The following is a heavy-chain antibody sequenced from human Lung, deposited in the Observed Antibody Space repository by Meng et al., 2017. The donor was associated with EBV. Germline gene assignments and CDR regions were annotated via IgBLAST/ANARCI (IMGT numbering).Heavy chain of an antibody. CDR3: TRRRWFSDYFDY. V-gene: IGHV1-2*04. D-gene: IGHD4-23*01. J-gene: IGHJ4*02. CDR2: INPKTGAT. CDR1: GYNFTSFY. Sequence: QVQLVQSGAEVXXXXXSVKVSCIASGYNFTSFYTHWVRQAPGQGLEWMGWINPKTGATKYAQKFQGWVTMTRDTSISTAYMEVSGLKSDDTAVYYCTRRRWFSDYFDYWGQGTLVTVSS.